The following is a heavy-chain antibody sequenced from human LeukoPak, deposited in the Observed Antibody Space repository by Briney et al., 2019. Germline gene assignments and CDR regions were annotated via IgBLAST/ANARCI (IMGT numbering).Heavy chain of an antibody. CDR2: INTYNTHT. Sequence: GASVKVSCKTSGYTFTNYGISWVRQAPGQGLQWLGWINTYNTHTNYARRLQDRVTLTTDTSTSTAYMELRSLTSNDTAVYYCARDTRTYSGYAALDFWGQGTMVTVSS. CDR1: GYTFTNYG. J-gene: IGHJ3*01. D-gene: IGHD5-12*01. V-gene: IGHV1-18*01. CDR3: ARDTRTYSGYAALDF.